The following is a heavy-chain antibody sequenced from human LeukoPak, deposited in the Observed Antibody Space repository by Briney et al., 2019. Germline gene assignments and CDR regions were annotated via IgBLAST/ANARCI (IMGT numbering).Heavy chain of an antibody. Sequence: SETLSLTCTVSGGSISSYYWSWIRQPPGKGLEWIGYIYYSGSTNYNPSLKSRVTISVDTSKNQFSLKLSSVTAADTAVYYCARSHSSYFDYWGQGTLVTVSS. CDR3: ARSHSSYFDY. CDR2: IYYSGST. J-gene: IGHJ4*02. D-gene: IGHD4-11*01. CDR1: GGSISSYY. V-gene: IGHV4-59*01.